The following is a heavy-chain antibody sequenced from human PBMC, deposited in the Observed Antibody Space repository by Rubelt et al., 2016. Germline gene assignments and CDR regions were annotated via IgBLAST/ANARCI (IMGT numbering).Heavy chain of an antibody. D-gene: IGHD3-22*01. CDR1: GYTFTSYG. Sequence: QVQLVQSGAEVKKPGASVKVSCTASGYTFTSYGISWVRQAPGQGLEWMGWISAYHGNTNYAQKLQGRVTMTTDTCTRTAYIELRSLRSDDTAVYYCARVEYYYDSSGYSDYWGQGTLVTVSS. CDR3: ARVEYYYDSSGYSDY. V-gene: IGHV1-18*01. CDR2: ISAYHGNT. J-gene: IGHJ4*02.